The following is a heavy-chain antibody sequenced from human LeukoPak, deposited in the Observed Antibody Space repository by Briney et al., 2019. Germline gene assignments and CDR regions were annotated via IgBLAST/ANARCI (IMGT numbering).Heavy chain of an antibody. Sequence: SETLSLTCTVPGGSISSSSYYWGWIRQPPGKGLEWIGSMYYSGSTYYNPSLKSRVTISVDTSKNQFSLKLSSVTAADTAVYYCARSISVFGGSDYWGQGTLVTVSS. V-gene: IGHV4-39*01. CDR2: MYYSGST. CDR1: GGSISSSSYY. J-gene: IGHJ4*02. CDR3: ARSISVFGGSDY. D-gene: IGHD2-15*01.